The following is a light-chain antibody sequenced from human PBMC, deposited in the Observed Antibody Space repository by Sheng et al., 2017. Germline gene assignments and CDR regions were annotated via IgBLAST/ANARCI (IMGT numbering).Light chain of an antibody. Sequence: QSVLTQPPSASGTPGRGSPSLVLEAAPTSGVIMYSGTSNSQEWPPRLLXYNNNLRPSGVPDRFSGSKSGTSAALAISGLRSEDEADYYCATWDVSLTNVLFGGGTTVTVL. CDR3: ATWDVSLTNVL. CDR2: NNN. J-gene: IGLJ2*01. CDR1: APTSGVI. V-gene: IGLV1-47*02.